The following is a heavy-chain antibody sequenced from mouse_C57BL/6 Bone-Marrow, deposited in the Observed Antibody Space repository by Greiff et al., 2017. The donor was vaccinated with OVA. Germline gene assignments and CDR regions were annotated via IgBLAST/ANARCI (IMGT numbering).Heavy chain of an antibody. CDR2: IYPGNSDT. V-gene: IGHV1-5*01. Sequence: EVQLQQSGPVLARPGASVKMSCKTSGYTFTSYWMHWVKQRPGQGLEWIGAIYPGNSDTSYNQKFKGKAKLTAVTSASTAYMELSSLTNEDSAVYNCTRVSITTVVADYWGQGTTLTVSS. CDR3: TRVSITTVVADY. J-gene: IGHJ2*01. CDR1: GYTFTSYW. D-gene: IGHD1-1*01.